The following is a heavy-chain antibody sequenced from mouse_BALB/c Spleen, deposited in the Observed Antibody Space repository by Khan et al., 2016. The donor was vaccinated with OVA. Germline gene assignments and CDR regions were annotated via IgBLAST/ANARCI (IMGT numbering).Heavy chain of an antibody. J-gene: IGHJ3*01. V-gene: IGHV9-3-1*01. CDR1: GYTFTNYG. D-gene: IGHD2-1*01. CDR3: ARSNGNYWFAY. CDR2: INTYIGEP. Sequence: QIQLVQSGPELKKPGETVKISCKASGYTFTNYGMNWVKQAPGQGLKWMGWINTYIGEPTYADDFKGRFAFSLETSASTAYLQINNLKNEDTATSFCARSNGNYWFAYWGQGTLVPVSA.